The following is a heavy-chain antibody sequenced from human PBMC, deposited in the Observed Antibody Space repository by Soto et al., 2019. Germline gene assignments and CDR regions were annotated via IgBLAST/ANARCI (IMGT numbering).Heavy chain of an antibody. CDR1: GFAFSDYY. CDR3: ASTEYQRLGTDY. D-gene: IGHD2-2*01. V-gene: IGHV3-11*01. CDR2: ISSSGSDI. Sequence: PGGSMRLSCAASGFAFSDYYMRWIRQAPGKGLEWVSYISSSGSDINYADSVKGRFTISRDNAKNSLYLQMNSLRAEDTAVYYCASTEYQRLGTDYWGQGTLVTVSS. J-gene: IGHJ4*02.